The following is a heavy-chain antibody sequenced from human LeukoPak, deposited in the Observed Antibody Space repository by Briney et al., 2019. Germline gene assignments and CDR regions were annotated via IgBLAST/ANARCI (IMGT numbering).Heavy chain of an antibody. J-gene: IGHJ4*02. Sequence: SQTLSLTCTVSGGSISSGDYYWSWIRQPPGKGLEWIGYIYYSGSTYYNPSLKSRVTISVDTSKNQLSLKLNSVTAADTAVYYCARAALQLWLHPDYWGQGTLVTVSS. CDR3: ARAALQLWLHPDY. CDR2: IYYSGST. CDR1: GGSISSGDYY. D-gene: IGHD5-18*01. V-gene: IGHV4-30-4*08.